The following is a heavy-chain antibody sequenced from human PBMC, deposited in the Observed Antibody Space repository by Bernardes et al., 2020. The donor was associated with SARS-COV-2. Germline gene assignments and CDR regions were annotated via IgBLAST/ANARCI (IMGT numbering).Heavy chain of an antibody. V-gene: IGHV3-33*01. CDR3: VSAGIGTVFGRALDY. CDR1: DLTLSLHA. J-gene: IGHJ4*02. D-gene: IGHD1-26*01. CDR2: LWNEGDGE. Sequence: GGSLRLSCSASDLTLSLHAIYWVRQAPGKGLEWVAVLWNEGDGEHYADSVKGRFTISRDESNNTVYLHMSNLRGDDTAFYYCVSAGIGTVFGRALDYWGQGTLVTVSS.